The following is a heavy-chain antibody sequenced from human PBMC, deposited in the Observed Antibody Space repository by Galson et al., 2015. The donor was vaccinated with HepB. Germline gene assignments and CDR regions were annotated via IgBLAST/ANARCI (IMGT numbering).Heavy chain of an antibody. CDR3: ATGSVEMATITGY. D-gene: IGHD5-24*01. CDR1: GYTFTSYD. CDR2: VDPEDGET. V-gene: IGHV1-69-2*01. J-gene: IGHJ4*02. Sequence: VKVSCKASGYTFTSYDINWVQQAPGKGLEWMGLVDPEDGETIYAEKFQGRVTITADTSTDTAYMELSSLRSEDTAVYYCATGSVEMATITGYWGQGTLVTVSS.